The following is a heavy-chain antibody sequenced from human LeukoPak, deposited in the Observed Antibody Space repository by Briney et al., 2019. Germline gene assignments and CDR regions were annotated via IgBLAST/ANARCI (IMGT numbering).Heavy chain of an antibody. CDR1: GGSISCSSYY. J-gene: IGHJ6*03. CDR2: IYYSGST. Sequence: SETLSLTCTVSGGSISCSSYYWGWIRQPPGKGLEWIGSIYYSGSTYYNPSLKSRVTISVDTSKNQFSLKLSSVTAADTAVYYCARGRTMIARPRNYYMDVWGKGTTVTVSS. CDR3: ARGRTMIARPRNYYMDV. V-gene: IGHV4-39*07. D-gene: IGHD3-22*01.